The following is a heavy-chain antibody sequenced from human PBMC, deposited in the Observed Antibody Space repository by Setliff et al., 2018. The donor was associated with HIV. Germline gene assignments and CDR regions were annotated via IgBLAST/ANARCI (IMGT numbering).Heavy chain of an antibody. CDR1: GGSISTHY. V-gene: IGHV4-59*08. J-gene: IGHJ3*01. Sequence: PSETLSLTCTVSGGSISTHYWSWIRQPPGKGLEWIGTVYYDASTIYTPSLNSRVIISVDTSKSQFSLNLSSVTAADTAVYYCARAPPGIQNDAFDVWGQGTMVTVSS. CDR3: ARAPPGIQNDAFDV. CDR2: VYYDAST.